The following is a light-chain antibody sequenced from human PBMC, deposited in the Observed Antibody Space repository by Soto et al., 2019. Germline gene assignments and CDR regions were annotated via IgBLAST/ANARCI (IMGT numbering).Light chain of an antibody. CDR1: SSNIGNNY. J-gene: IGLJ1*01. CDR3: GTWDSSLSAGV. V-gene: IGLV1-51*02. Sequence: QSVLTQPPSVSAGPGQKVTISCSGSSSNIGNNYVSWYQQLPGTAPKLLIYENNKRPSGIPDRFSGSKSGTSATLGITGLQTGDEADYYCGTWDSSLSAGVFGTGTKLTVL. CDR2: ENN.